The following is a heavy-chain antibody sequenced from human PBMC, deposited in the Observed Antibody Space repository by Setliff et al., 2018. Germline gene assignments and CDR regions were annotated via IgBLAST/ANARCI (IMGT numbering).Heavy chain of an antibody. CDR3: ARRANSDLDY. V-gene: IGHV1-69*10. J-gene: IGHJ4*02. Sequence: SVKVSCKASGGTFSSYAISWVRQAPGQGLEWMGVIIPILGIANYAQKFQGRVTITADKSTSTAYMELSSLRSEDTAVYYCARRANSDLDYWGQGTLVTVSS. CDR2: IIPILGIA. D-gene: IGHD2-21*02. CDR1: GGTFSSYA.